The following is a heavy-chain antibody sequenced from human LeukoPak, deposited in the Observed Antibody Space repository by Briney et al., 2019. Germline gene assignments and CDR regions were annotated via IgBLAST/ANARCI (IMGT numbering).Heavy chain of an antibody. V-gene: IGHV4-34*01. J-gene: IGHJ4*02. CDR3: ARHGDYDGFDY. Sequence: SETLSLTCAVYGGSFSGYYWSWIRQPPGKWLEWIGEINHSGSTNYNPSLKSRVTISVDTSKNQFSLKLTSVTAADTAVYYCARHGDYDGFDYWGQGTLVTVSS. CDR1: GGSFSGYY. CDR2: INHSGST. D-gene: IGHD3-22*01.